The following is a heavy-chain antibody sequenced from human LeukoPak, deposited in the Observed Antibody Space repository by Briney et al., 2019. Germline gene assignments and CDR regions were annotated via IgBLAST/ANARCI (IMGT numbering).Heavy chain of an antibody. Sequence: PSETLSLTCTVSGVSISSYYWSWIRQPPAKGLEWIGYIYYSGSTNYNPSLKSRVTISVDTSKNQFSLKLSSVTAADTAVYYYARVDNIVGATTFDYWGQGTLVTVSS. J-gene: IGHJ4*02. CDR1: GVSISSYY. V-gene: IGHV4-59*01. CDR3: ARVDNIVGATTFDY. CDR2: IYYSGST. D-gene: IGHD1-26*01.